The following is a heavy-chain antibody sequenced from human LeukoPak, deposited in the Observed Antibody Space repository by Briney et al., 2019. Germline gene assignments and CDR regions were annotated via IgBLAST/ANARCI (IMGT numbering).Heavy chain of an antibody. CDR3: AKDEAAAGGGLDY. V-gene: IGHV3-53*01. D-gene: IGHD6-13*01. Sequence: GGSLRLSCAASGFAVNTKFMNWVRQAPGKGLEWVSVIYSGGLTYYADSVKGRFRIFRDNSKNTVYLQMNSLRAEDTAVYYCAKDEAAAGGGLDYWGQGTLVIVSS. J-gene: IGHJ4*02. CDR2: IYSGGLT. CDR1: GFAVNTKF.